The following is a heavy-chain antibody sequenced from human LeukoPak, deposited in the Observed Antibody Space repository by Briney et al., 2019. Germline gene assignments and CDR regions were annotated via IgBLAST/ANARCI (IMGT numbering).Heavy chain of an antibody. CDR2: ISAYNGNT. CDR3: ARDDEVVITSSYFDY. CDR1: GYTFTSYG. Sequence: ASVKVSCKASGYTFTSYGISWVRQAPGQGLEWMGWISAYNGNTNYAQKLQGRVTMTTDTSTSTAYMELRSLRSDDTAVYYCARDDEVVITSSYFDYWGQGTLVTVSS. V-gene: IGHV1-18*01. J-gene: IGHJ4*02. D-gene: IGHD3-22*01.